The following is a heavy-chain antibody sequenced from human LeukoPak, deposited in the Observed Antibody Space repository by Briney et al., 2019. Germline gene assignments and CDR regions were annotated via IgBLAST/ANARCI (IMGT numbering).Heavy chain of an antibody. CDR3: ARESESYDSSGSTFGY. D-gene: IGHD3-22*01. V-gene: IGHV3-53*05. J-gene: IGHJ4*02. CDR2: IYSGGST. CDR1: GFTVSSDS. Sequence: GGSLRLSCTVSGFTVSSDSMSWVRQAPGKGLEWVSFIYSGGSTHYSDSVKGRFTISRDNSKNTLYLQMNSLRAEDTAVYYCARESESYDSSGSTFGYWGQGTLVTVSS.